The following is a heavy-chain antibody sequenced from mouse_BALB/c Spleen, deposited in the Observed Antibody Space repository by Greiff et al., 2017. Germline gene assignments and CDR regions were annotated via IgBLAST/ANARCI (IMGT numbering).Heavy chain of an antibody. CDR3: NADDGYSY. J-gene: IGHJ3*01. CDR2: IDPENGDT. D-gene: IGHD2-3*01. Sequence: EVKLMESGAELVRSGASVKLSCTASGFNIKDYYMHWVKQRPEQGLEWIGWIDPENGDTEYAPKFQGKATMTADTSSNTAYLQLSSLTSGDTAVYYCNADDGYSYWGQGTLVTVSA. V-gene: IGHV14-4*02. CDR1: GFNIKDYY.